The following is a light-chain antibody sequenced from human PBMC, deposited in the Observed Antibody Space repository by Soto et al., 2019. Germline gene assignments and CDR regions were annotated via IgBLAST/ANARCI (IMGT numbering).Light chain of an antibody. V-gene: IGLV3-21*02. CDR2: DDS. Sequence: YELTQPPSVSVAPGQTASITCGGNVIGSISVHWYQQKPGQAPVLVVFDDSDRPSGIPERFSGSNSRNTATLTISRVEAGDEADYYCQVWDSSSDHVIFGGGTQLTVL. J-gene: IGLJ2*01. CDR1: VIGSIS. CDR3: QVWDSSSDHVI.